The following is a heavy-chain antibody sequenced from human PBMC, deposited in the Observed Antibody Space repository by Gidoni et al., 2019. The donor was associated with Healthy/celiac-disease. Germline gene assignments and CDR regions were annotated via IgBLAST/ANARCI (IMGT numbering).Heavy chain of an antibody. D-gene: IGHD1-26*01. CDR2: ISYDGSKK. V-gene: IGHV3-30*03. Sequence: QVQLVESGGGVVQPGTSLTPSCATSGFTFSSYGMHWVRQAPGKGLEWVAVISYDGSKKCYADSVKGRFTISRDNSKNTLYLQMNSLRAEDTAVYYCASGSYGGGYWGQGTLVTVSS. CDR3: ASGSYGGGY. CDR1: GFTFSSYG. J-gene: IGHJ4*02.